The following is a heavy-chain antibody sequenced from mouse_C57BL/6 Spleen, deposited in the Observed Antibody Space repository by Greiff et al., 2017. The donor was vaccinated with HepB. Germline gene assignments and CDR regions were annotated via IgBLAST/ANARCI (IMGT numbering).Heavy chain of an antibody. J-gene: IGHJ1*03. D-gene: IGHD1-1*01. Sequence: VQLQQSGAELVRPGASVTLSCKASGYTFTDYEMHWVKQTPVHGLEWIGAIDPETGGTAYNQKFKGKAILTADKSSSTAYMELRSLTSEDSAVYYWTRGGWVGYLDVWGTGTTVTVSS. CDR2: IDPETGGT. CDR1: GYTFTDYE. CDR3: TRGGWVGYLDV. V-gene: IGHV1-15*01.